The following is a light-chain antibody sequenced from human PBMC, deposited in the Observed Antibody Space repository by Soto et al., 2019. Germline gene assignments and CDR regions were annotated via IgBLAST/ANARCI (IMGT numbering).Light chain of an antibody. J-gene: IGKJ4*01. Sequence: DIHMTQSPSSLSASVGDRVTITCRASQSISSSLNWYQHKPGKAPKLLMCAGSTLQSGVPSRFSGSGSGTDFTLTISSLQPEDFGTYYCQQSYSTPLTFGGGTKVEIK. CDR1: QSISSS. V-gene: IGKV1-39*01. CDR2: AGS. CDR3: QQSYSTPLT.